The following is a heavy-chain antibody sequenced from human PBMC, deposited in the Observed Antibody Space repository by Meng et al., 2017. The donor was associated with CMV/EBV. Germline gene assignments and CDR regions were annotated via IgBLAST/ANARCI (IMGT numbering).Heavy chain of an antibody. CDR1: GFTFSSYG. CDR2: IRYDGSNK. Sequence: GESLKISCAASGFTFSSYGMHWVRQAPGKGLEWVAFIRYDGSNKYYADSVKGRFTISRDNSKNTLYLQMNSLRAEDTAVYYCAKDRRYYDSSGYFDPWGQGTLVTVSS. J-gene: IGHJ5*02. D-gene: IGHD3-22*01. V-gene: IGHV3-30*02. CDR3: AKDRRYYDSSGYFDP.